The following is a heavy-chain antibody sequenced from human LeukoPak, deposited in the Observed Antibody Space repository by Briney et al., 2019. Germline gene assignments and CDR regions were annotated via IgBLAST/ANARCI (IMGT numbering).Heavy chain of an antibody. Sequence: SVNVSCKASGGTFSSYAISWVRQAPGQGLEWMGGIIPIFGTANYAQKFQGRVTITADESTSTAYMELSSLRSEDTAVYYCARGSGEWELLGYYFDYWGQGTLVTVSS. D-gene: IGHD1-26*01. CDR3: ARGSGEWELLGYYFDY. CDR2: IIPIFGTA. V-gene: IGHV1-69*13. CDR1: GGTFSSYA. J-gene: IGHJ4*02.